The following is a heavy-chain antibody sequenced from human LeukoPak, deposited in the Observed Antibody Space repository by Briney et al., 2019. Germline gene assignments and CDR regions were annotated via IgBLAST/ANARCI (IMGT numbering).Heavy chain of an antibody. J-gene: IGHJ4*02. CDR1: GGTISTSSYY. D-gene: IGHD3-16*02. CDR2: VYYSGST. V-gene: IGHV4-39*07. CDR3: ARMLYDYVWGSYRPGYYFDY. Sequence: SETLSLTCTVSGGTISTSSYYFAWIRQPPGKGLEWIGSVYYSGSTYYHPSLKSRVTISIDTSKNQFSLNLNSVTAADTAVYYCARMLYDYVWGSYRPGYYFDYWGQGTLVTVSS.